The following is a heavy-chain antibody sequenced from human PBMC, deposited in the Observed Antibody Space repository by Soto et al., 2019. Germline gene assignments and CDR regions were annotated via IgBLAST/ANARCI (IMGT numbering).Heavy chain of an antibody. CDR2: TSYDGSGK. D-gene: IGHD3-16*01. Sequence: QQQQVESGGGVVQPGTSLRVSCVGSGFTFRSYVIHWVRQAPGKGLEWVALTSYDGSGKYYGDSVRGRFTISRDNSRNTVDLQMDSLRLEDTALYYCARWGTTGGLDVWGQGTLVSVSS. CDR1: GFTFRSYV. J-gene: IGHJ1*01. CDR3: ARWGTTGGLDV. V-gene: IGHV3-30*19.